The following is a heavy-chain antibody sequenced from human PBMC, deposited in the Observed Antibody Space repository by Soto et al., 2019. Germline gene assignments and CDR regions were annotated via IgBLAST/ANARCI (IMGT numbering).Heavy chain of an antibody. Sequence: GGSLRLSCAASGFTFSSYGMHWVRQAPGKGLEWVAVISYDGSNKYYADSVKGRFTISRDNSKNTLYLQMNSLRAEDTAVYYCAKGLLPDTAMVNFDYWGQGTLVTVSS. J-gene: IGHJ4*02. D-gene: IGHD5-18*01. CDR2: ISYDGSNK. CDR3: AKGLLPDTAMVNFDY. V-gene: IGHV3-30*18. CDR1: GFTFSSYG.